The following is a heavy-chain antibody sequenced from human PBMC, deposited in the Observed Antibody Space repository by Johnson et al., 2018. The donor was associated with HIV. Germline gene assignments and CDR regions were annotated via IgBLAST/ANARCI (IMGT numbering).Heavy chain of an antibody. V-gene: IGHV3-7*01. CDR2: IRQDGSEK. Sequence: EVQLVESGGGLVQPGGSLRLSCEASESTFSSYWMNWLRQAPGKGLEWVANIRQDGSEKYYVGSVKGRFTVSRDNARKSLYLQMNSLRDEDTSVYYCTVWRWGWSGQEPFDVWGPGDNGHRLF. CDR1: ESTFSSYW. D-gene: IGHD3-3*01. CDR3: TVWRWGWSGQEPFDV. J-gene: IGHJ3*01.